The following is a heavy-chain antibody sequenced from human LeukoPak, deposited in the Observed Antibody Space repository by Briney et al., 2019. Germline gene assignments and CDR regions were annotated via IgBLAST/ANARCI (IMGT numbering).Heavy chain of an antibody. CDR2: ISVYNGNT. CDR1: GYTFIGYY. D-gene: IGHD6-19*01. Sequence: ASVKVSCKASGYTFIGYYIHWVRQAPGQGLEWMGWISVYNGNTNYAQKLQGRVTMTTDTSTSTAYMELTSLKSDDTAVYYCARGYSTGSLLYWGQGTLVTVSS. V-gene: IGHV1-18*04. CDR3: ARGYSTGSLLY. J-gene: IGHJ4*02.